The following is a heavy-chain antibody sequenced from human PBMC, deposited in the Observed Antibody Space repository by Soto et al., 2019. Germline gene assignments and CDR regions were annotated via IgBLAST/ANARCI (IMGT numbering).Heavy chain of an antibody. CDR3: VRDDRWAFDI. J-gene: IGHJ3*02. D-gene: IGHD3-22*01. CDR1: GFIFRSYA. V-gene: IGHV3-48*01. Sequence: ELQLVESGGGLVQPGGSLRVSCAASGFIFRSYAFNWIRQAPGKGLERVSYISVGGGSIFYADSVKGRFTISRDDGQNSVYLQMNTLRGEDTAVYYCVRDDRWAFDIWGQGTMVTVSS. CDR2: ISVGGGSI.